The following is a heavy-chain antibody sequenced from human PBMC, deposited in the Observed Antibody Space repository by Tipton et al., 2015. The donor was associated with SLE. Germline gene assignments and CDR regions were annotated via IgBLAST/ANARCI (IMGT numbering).Heavy chain of an antibody. CDR1: GGSFSGYY. CDR2: INHSGST. CDR3: TRVPRYNWNYIAD. Sequence: TLSLTCAVYGGSFSGYYWSWIRQPPGKGLEWIGEINHSGSTNYNPSLKSRVTISIDKSKNQFSLKLTSVTAADTAVYHCTRVPRYNWNYIADWGQGTVVTVSS. J-gene: IGHJ3*01. V-gene: IGHV4-34*01. D-gene: IGHD1-7*01.